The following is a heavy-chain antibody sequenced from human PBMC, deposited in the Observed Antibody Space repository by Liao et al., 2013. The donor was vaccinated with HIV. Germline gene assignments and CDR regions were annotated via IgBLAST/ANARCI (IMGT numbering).Heavy chain of an antibody. J-gene: IGHJ3*02. CDR1: GGSISSFY. D-gene: IGHD6-19*01. V-gene: IGHV4-4*07. CDR2: VSTTGGT. CDR3: ARAPVGSSGWYGVNHGAFDI. Sequence: QVQLHESGPGIVKPSATLSLTCSVSGGSISSFYWSWIRQADGRGLEWIGRVSTTGGTGSNPSLESRITMSIDTSRNQFSLKLSSVAAADTAVYYCARAPVGSSGWYGVNHGAFDIWGQGTMVIVSS.